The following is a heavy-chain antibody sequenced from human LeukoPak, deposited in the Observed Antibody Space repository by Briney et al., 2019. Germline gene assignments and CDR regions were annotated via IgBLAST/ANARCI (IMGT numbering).Heavy chain of an antibody. Sequence: ASVKDSCEDSVYTFTGYHLYWGPQTPGQGLEWMGWINPNSGGTNYAQKFQGRVTMTRDTSISTAYMELSRLRSDDTAVYYCARESYCSSTSCSPHYWGQGTLVTVSS. CDR2: INPNSGGT. CDR3: ARESYCSSTSCSPHY. CDR1: VYTFTGYH. V-gene: IGHV1-2*02. D-gene: IGHD2-2*01. J-gene: IGHJ4*02.